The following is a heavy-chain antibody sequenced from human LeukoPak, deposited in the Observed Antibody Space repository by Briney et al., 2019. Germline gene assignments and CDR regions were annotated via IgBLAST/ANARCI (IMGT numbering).Heavy chain of an antibody. J-gene: IGHJ4*02. Sequence: SETLSLTCTVSGDSISSSSYYWGWIRQPPGKGLEWIGSIYYSGSTYYNASLKSRLTISIDTSKNQFSLKLSSVTAADTAVYYCVDVDTAMVIRWGQGTLVTVSS. CDR2: IYYSGST. CDR3: VDVDTAMVIR. CDR1: GDSISSSSYY. D-gene: IGHD5-18*01. V-gene: IGHV4-39*07.